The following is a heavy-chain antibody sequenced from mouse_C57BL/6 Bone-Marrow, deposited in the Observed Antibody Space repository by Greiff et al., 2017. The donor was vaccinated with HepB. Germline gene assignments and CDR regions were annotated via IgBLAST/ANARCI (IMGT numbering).Heavy chain of an antibody. CDR2: IDPSDSYT. V-gene: IGHV1-69*01. J-gene: IGHJ3*01. CDR1: GYTFTSYW. CDR3: ARRSFAY. Sequence: QVHVKQPGAELVMPGASVKLSCKASGYTFTSYWMHWVKQRPGQGLEWIGEIDPSDSYTNYNQKFKGKSTLTVDKSSSTAYMQLSSLTSEDSAVYYCARRSFAYWGQGTLVTVSA.